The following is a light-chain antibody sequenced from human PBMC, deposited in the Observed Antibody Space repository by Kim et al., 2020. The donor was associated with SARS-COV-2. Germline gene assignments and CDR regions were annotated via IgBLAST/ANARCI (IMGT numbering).Light chain of an antibody. CDR2: DVS. CDR3: SSYTSSSTSCV. Sequence: QSITLSCTGTSSDVGGYNFVSWYQQHPGKAPKLMIYDVSNRPSGVSNRFSGSKSGNTASLTISGLQAEDEADYYCSSYTSSSTSCVFGTGTKVTVL. J-gene: IGLJ1*01. CDR1: SSDVGGYNF. V-gene: IGLV2-14*03.